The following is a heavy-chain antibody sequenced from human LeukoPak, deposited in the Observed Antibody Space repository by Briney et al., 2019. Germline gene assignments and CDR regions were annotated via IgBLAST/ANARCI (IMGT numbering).Heavy chain of an antibody. Sequence: SETLSLTCSVTGYSISSGYYWAWIRQPPGKGLEWIGTIYQSETTYYNPSLKSRVAISLDTSKNQFSLRMNSLTAADTAIYYCARESVAVKWFDPWGQGTLVTVS. D-gene: IGHD6-19*01. CDR3: ARESVAVKWFDP. V-gene: IGHV4-38-2*02. J-gene: IGHJ5*02. CDR1: GYSISSGYY. CDR2: IYQSETT.